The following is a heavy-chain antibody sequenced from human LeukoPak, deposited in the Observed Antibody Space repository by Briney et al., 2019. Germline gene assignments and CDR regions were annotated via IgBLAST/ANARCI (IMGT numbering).Heavy chain of an antibody. Sequence: SETLSLTCTVSNYSISSGYYWGWIRQPPGKGLEWIGSIYHSGSTYYNPSLKSRVTISVDTSKNQFSLKLSSVTAADTAVYYCARVGWYSSGWYYFDYWGQGTLVTVSS. CDR1: NYSISSGYY. V-gene: IGHV4-38-2*02. CDR2: IYHSGST. J-gene: IGHJ4*02. CDR3: ARVGWYSSGWYYFDY. D-gene: IGHD6-19*01.